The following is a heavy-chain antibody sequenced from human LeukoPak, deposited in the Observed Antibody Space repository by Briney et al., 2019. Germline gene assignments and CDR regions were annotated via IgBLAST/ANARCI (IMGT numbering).Heavy chain of an antibody. V-gene: IGHV1-8*01. D-gene: IGHD3-3*01. Sequence: ASVKVSCKASGYTFTSYDINWVRQATGQGLEWMGWMNPNSGNTGYAQKFQGRVTMTRNTSISTAYMELSSLRSEDTAVYYCARVSAIFGVAITDTLDWFDHWGQGTLVTVSS. CDR3: ARVSAIFGVAITDTLDWFDH. CDR1: GYTFTSYD. CDR2: MNPNSGNT. J-gene: IGHJ5*02.